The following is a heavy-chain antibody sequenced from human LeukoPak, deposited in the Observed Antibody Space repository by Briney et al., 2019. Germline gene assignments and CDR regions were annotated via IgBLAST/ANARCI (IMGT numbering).Heavy chain of an antibody. J-gene: IGHJ4*02. CDR2: ISYDGNNK. CDR3: ARAGYSSIWYGNYFDY. D-gene: IGHD6-13*01. V-gene: IGHV3-30-3*01. Sequence: GASVKVSCMASGYTFTSYAMHWVRQAPGKGLEWVAVISYDGNNKYYADSVKGRFTISRDNSKNTLYLQMNSLRAEDTAVYYCARAGYSSIWYGNYFDYWGQGALVTVSS. CDR1: GYTFTSYA.